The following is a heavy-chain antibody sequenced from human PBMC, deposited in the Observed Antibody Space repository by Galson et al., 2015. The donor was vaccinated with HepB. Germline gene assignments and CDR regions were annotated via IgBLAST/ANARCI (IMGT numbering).Heavy chain of an antibody. V-gene: IGHV7-4-1*02. Sequence: SVKVSCKASGYTISTYSMTWVRQAPGQGLGWVGWINTKTGNPRYAQGFTGRFVLSLDTSVNTAYLEITSLKAEDTAVYYCATIGVVEATGVRYFHHWGQGTLVTVSS. J-gene: IGHJ1*01. CDR2: INTKTGNP. CDR1: GYTISTYS. D-gene: IGHD2-15*01. CDR3: ATIGVVEATGVRYFHH.